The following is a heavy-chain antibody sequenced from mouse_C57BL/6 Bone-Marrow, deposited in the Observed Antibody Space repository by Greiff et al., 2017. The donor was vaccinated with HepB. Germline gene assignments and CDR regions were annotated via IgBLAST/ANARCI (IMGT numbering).Heavy chain of an antibody. CDR1: GFTFSSYA. Sequence: EVKLMESGEGLVKPGGSLKLSCAASGFTFSSYAMSWVRQTPEKRLEWVAYISSGGDYIYYADTVKGRFTISRDNARNTLYLQMSSLKSEDTAMYYCTRYYYGSSYDWYFDVWGTGTTVTVSS. J-gene: IGHJ1*03. CDR3: TRYYYGSSYDWYFDV. V-gene: IGHV5-9-1*02. CDR2: ISSGGDYI. D-gene: IGHD1-1*01.